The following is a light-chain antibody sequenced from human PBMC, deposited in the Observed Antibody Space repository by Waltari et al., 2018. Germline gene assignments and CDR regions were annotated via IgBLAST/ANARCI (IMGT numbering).Light chain of an antibody. CDR2: SAS. Sequence: DIQXTQSPSSLSASVGDSVTITCRASQDISHYLAWFQQKPGKAPKSLIYSASTLQSGVPSKXRGSGSGTDXTXTIXSLQPEDFAIXXCQQYHSYPRTFGXXXKLDXK. CDR3: QQYHSYPRT. J-gene: IGKJ2*01. V-gene: IGKV1-16*02. CDR1: QDISHY.